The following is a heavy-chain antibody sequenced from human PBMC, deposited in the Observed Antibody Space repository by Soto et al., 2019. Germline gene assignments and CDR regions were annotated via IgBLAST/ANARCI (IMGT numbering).Heavy chain of an antibody. D-gene: IGHD4-17*01. CDR2: IYGDNDK. V-gene: IGHV2-5*02. J-gene: IGHJ4*02. Sequence: QITLKESGPSPVKPTQTLTVTCTFSGFSLSNSGVGVAWIRQPPGKALEWLALIYGDNDKRYSPSLKTRLTITKDTSKMQVVLTMTNMDPVDAATVYCAQCTFGAYGDYEPGTSDVGDSGGQGTPVTVSS. CDR3: AQCTFGAYGDYEPGTSDVGDS. CDR1: GFSLSNSGVG.